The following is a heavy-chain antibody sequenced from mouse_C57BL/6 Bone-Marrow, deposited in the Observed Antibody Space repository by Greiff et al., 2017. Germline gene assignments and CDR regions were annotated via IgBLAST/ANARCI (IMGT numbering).Heavy chain of an antibody. J-gene: IGHJ4*01. CDR2: IYPGSGST. CDR3: ARFDYGSSLYAMDY. V-gene: IGHV1-55*01. CDR1: GYTFTSYW. D-gene: IGHD1-1*01. Sequence: QVQLQQPGAELVKPGASVKMSCKASGYTFTSYWITWVKQRPGQGLEWIGDIYPGSGSTNYNEKFKSKATLTVDTSSSTAYMQLSSLTSEDSAVYYCARFDYGSSLYAMDYWGQGTSVTVSS.